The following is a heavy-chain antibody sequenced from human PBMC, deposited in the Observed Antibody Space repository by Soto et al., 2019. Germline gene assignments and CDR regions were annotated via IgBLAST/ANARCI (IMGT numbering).Heavy chain of an antibody. J-gene: IGHJ6*02. CDR1: GYSFTSYW. D-gene: IGHD6-13*01. V-gene: IGHV5-51*01. CDR3: ATHRGGSSWYYDYYGMDV. CDR2: IYSGDSDT. Sequence: GESLKISCKGSGYSFTSYWIGWVRQMPGKGLEWMGIIYSGDSDTRYSPSFQGQVTISADKSISTAYLQWSSLKASDTAMYYCATHRGGSSWYYDYYGMDVWGQGTTVTVSS.